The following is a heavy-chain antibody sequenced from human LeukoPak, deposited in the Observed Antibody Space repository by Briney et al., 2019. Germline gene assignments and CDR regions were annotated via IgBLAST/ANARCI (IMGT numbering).Heavy chain of an antibody. D-gene: IGHD3-9*01. Sequence: SETLSLTCTVSGGSISSYYWSWVRQPAGKGLEWIGRIYASGNTNYNPSLKGRVTMTVDTSKNQFSLKLSSVTAADTAVYYCARHRILTGYYTAIFDYWGQGTLVTVSS. CDR2: IYASGNT. CDR1: GGSISSYY. V-gene: IGHV4-4*07. J-gene: IGHJ4*02. CDR3: ARHRILTGYYTAIFDY.